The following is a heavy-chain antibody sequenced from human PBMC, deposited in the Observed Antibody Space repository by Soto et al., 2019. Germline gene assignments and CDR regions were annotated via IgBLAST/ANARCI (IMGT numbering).Heavy chain of an antibody. J-gene: IGHJ2*01. CDR3: ASVGFDL. Sequence: QVQLQESGPGLVTPSETLSLTCTVSGGSISSYYWSWIRQPPGKGLEWIGYIYYSGSTNYNPSLKSRVTISVDTSKNQFSLKLSSVTAADTAVYYCASVGFDLWGRGTLVTVSS. V-gene: IGHV4-59*01. D-gene: IGHD2-15*01. CDR2: IYYSGST. CDR1: GGSISSYY.